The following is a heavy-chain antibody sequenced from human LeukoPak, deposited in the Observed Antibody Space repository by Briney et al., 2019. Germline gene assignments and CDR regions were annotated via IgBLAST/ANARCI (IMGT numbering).Heavy chain of an antibody. D-gene: IGHD3-9*01. CDR2: ISISSSTI. CDR1: GFTFSSYS. V-gene: IGHV3-48*01. CDR3: ARQLRYFDWLQLEGSDY. J-gene: IGHJ4*02. Sequence: GGSLRLSCAASGFTFSSYSMNWVRQTPAKGLEWVSYISISSSTIYYADSVKGRFTISRENAKNSLYLQMTSVRAEDTAVYYCARQLRYFDWLQLEGSDYWGQGTLVTVSS.